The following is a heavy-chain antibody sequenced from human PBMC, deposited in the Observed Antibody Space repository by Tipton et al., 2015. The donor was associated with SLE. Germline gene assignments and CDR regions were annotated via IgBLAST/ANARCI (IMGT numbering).Heavy chain of an antibody. J-gene: IGHJ2*01. CDR2: IIPIFGTA. D-gene: IGHD6-13*01. CDR1: GGTFSSYA. V-gene: IGHV1-69*01. CDR3: AREWEVAAGPCWYFDL. Sequence: QSGAEVKKPGSSVKVSCKASGGTFSSYAISWVRQAPGQGLEWMGGIIPIFGTANYAQKFQGRVTITADESTSTAYMELSSLRSEDTAVYYCAREWEVAAGPCWYFDLWGRGPLLTVSA.